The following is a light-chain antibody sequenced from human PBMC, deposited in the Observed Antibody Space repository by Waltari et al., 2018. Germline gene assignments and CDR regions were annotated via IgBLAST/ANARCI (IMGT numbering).Light chain of an antibody. CDR3: QQLHSYPVT. Sequence: AIQLTQSPSSLSASVGDRVPITCRASQAISSALAWYQQKPGKAPNLLIYDASNLESGVPSRFSGSGSGTHFTLTISSLQPADFATYYCQQLHSYPVTFGGGTKVEIK. CDR2: DAS. J-gene: IGKJ4*01. V-gene: IGKV1-13*02. CDR1: QAISSA.